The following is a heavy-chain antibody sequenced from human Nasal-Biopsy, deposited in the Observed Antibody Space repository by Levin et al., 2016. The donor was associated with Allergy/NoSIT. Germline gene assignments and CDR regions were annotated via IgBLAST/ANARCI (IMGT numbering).Heavy chain of an antibody. CDR2: ITWDGRGA. CDR3: ARDIPRGANYFDS. CDR1: GFIFKNYA. Sequence: GGSLRLSCAASGFIFKNYAMHWVRQAPGKGLEWVSLITWDGRGAYYADSVKGRFTISRDNAKNSLYLQMNSLRGEDTAVYYCARDIPRGANYFDSWGQGTLVTVS. V-gene: IGHV3-43D*03. J-gene: IGHJ4*02. D-gene: IGHD1-26*01.